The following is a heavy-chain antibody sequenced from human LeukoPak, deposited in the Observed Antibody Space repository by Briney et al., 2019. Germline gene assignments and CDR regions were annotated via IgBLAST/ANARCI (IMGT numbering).Heavy chain of an antibody. CDR2: IYRAGST. J-gene: IGHJ6*02. Sequence: GGSLRLSCAASGFTVSSSYMSWVRQAPGKGLEWVSVIYRAGSTHYADSVKGRFTISRDTPKNTLNFQMNSLRVDDTAVYYCARNTYSGGYLYGLDVWGQGTTVTVSS. CDR3: ARNTYSGGYLYGLDV. V-gene: IGHV3-66*01. D-gene: IGHD1-26*01. CDR1: GFTVSSSY.